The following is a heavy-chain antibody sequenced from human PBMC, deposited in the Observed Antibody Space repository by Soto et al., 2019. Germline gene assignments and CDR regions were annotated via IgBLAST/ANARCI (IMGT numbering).Heavy chain of an antibody. D-gene: IGHD1-26*01. CDR1: GYTFTGYY. CDR3: ARVQGPLGLFDP. V-gene: IGHV1-2*02. J-gene: IGHJ5*02. Sequence: ASVKVSCKASGYTFTGYYMHWVRQAPGQGLEWMGWINPNSGGTNYAQKFQGRVTMTRDTSISTAYMELSRLRSDDTAVYYCARVQGPLGLFDPWGQGTLVTVSS. CDR2: INPNSGGT.